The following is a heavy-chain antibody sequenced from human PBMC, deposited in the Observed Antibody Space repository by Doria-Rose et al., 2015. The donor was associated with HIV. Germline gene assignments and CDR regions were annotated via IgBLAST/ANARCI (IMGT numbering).Heavy chain of an antibody. CDR1: GFLFSSHG. D-gene: IGHD3-10*01. CDR3: AKTSGSSLDY. Sequence: CAAFGFLFSSHGMQWFRQSPGKVLEWVAFVRYDGSNKYYADSVKGRFTISRDNSKKTLYPQMNRLTAEDTAVYYCAKTSGSSLDYWGQGMLVTVSS. CDR2: VRYDGSNK. V-gene: IGHV3-30*02. J-gene: IGHJ4*02.